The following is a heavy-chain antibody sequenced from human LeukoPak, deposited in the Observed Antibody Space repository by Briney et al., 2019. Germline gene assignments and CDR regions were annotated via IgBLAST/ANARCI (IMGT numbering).Heavy chain of an antibody. Sequence: SETLSLTCTVSGGSISSYYWSWIRQPPGKGLEWIGEINHSGSTNYNPSLKSRVTISVDTSKNQFSLKLSSVTAADTAVYYCARRAAPALDYWGQGTLVTVSS. D-gene: IGHD6-13*01. CDR1: GGSISSYY. CDR3: ARRAAPALDY. CDR2: INHSGST. V-gene: IGHV4-34*01. J-gene: IGHJ4*02.